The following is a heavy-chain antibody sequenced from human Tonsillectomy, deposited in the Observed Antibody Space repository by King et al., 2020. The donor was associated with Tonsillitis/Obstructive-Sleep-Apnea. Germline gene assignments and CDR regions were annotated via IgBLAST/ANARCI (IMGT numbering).Heavy chain of an antibody. CDR1: GFTFSNYA. J-gene: IGHJ3*02. CDR3: AREGIYDSSGYADAFDI. Sequence: VQLVESGGGVVQPGRSLRLSCAASGFTFSNYAIHWVRQAPGKGLEWVAVISYDGSNKYYADSVKGRFTISRENSRNTLDLQMNSLRVEDTAVYYCAREGIYDSSGYADAFDIWGQGTVVTVSS. D-gene: IGHD3-22*01. CDR2: ISYDGSNK. V-gene: IGHV3-30*04.